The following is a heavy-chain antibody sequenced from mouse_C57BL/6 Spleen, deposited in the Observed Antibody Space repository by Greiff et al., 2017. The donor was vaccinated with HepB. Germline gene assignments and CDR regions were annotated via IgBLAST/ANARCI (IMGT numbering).Heavy chain of an antibody. J-gene: IGHJ4*01. CDR2: IYPGDGDT. Sequence: QVQLQQSGPELVKPGASVKISCKASGYAFSSSWMNWVKQRPGKGLEWIGRIYPGDGDTNYNGKFKGKATLTADKSSSTAYMQLSSLTSEDSAVYFCARGLYPAMDYWGQGTSVTVSS. CDR1: GYAFSSSW. V-gene: IGHV1-82*01. CDR3: ARGLYPAMDY. D-gene: IGHD2-12*01.